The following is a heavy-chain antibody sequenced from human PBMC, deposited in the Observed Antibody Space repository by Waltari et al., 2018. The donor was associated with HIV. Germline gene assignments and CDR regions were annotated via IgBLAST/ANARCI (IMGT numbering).Heavy chain of an antibody. CDR3: AREPGLTTVTHYYYYGMDV. V-gene: IGHV1-69*12. CDR1: GGTFSSYA. CDR2: NIPIYEKA. D-gene: IGHD4-17*01. Sequence: QVQLVQSGAEVQKPGSSVKISCKASGGTFSSYALCWVRTAPGHGLEWMGGNIPIYEKANDAQKCQGRVRSTADESTSTAYMELSSLRSEDTAVYYCAREPGLTTVTHYYYYGMDVWGQGTTVTVSS. J-gene: IGHJ6*02.